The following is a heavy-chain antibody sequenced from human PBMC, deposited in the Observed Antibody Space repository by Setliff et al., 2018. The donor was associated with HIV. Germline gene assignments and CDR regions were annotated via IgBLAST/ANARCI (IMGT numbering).Heavy chain of an antibody. CDR2: IDYSGTT. Sequence: SETLSLTCTVSGGSISRHYWSWIRQPPGKGLEWIGYIDYSGTTNYNPSLKSRVTISIATSKNHFSLKLTSVTAADTAVYYCARDMTNYYDRSGSFGWFAPWGQGTPVTVS. CDR3: ARDMTNYYDRSGSFGWFAP. CDR1: GGSISRHY. V-gene: IGHV4-59*11. D-gene: IGHD3-22*01. J-gene: IGHJ5*02.